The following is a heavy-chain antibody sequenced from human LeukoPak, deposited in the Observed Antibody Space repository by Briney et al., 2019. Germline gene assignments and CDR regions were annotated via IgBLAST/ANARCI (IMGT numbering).Heavy chain of an antibody. J-gene: IGHJ3*02. Sequence: PGGSLKLSCAASGFTFSDYYMSWIRQAPGKGLEWVSTISGSGGSTYYADSVKGRFTISRDNSKNTLYLQMNSLRAEDTAVYYCAKDLEQPPNHDAFDIWGQGTMVTVSS. CDR1: GFTFSDYY. CDR2: ISGSGGST. CDR3: AKDLEQPPNHDAFDI. V-gene: IGHV3-23*01. D-gene: IGHD6-13*01.